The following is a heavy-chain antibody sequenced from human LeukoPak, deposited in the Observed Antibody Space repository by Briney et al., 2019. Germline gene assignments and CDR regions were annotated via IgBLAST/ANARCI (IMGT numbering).Heavy chain of an antibody. V-gene: IGHV3-30*02. CDR2: IRYDGSNK. D-gene: IGHD6-19*01. CDR1: GFTFSSYG. J-gene: IGHJ6*03. Sequence: PGGSLRLSCAASGFTFSSYGMHWVRQAPGKGLEWVAFIRYDGSNKYYADSVKGRFTISRDNSKNTLYLQMNSLRAEDTAVYYCAKVGVNSSGWHETYYYYYMDVWGKGTTVTISS. CDR3: AKVGVNSSGWHETYYYYYMDV.